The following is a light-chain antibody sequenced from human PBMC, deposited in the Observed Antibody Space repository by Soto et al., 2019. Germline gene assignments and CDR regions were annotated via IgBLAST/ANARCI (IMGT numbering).Light chain of an antibody. V-gene: IGKV3-20*01. CDR1: QSVSSSY. CDR2: GTS. J-gene: IGKJ5*01. Sequence: EIVLTHSPGTLSLSPGEIATLSCRASQSVSSSYLAWYQQKPGQAPRLLIYGTSSRATGIPDRFSGSGSGTDFTLTISRLEPEDSALYYCQQYDRPPITFGQGTRLEIK. CDR3: QQYDRPPIT.